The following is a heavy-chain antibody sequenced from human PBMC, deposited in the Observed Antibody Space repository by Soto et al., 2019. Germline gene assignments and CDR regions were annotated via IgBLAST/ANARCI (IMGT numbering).Heavy chain of an antibody. D-gene: IGHD1-7*01. CDR2: ISAYNGNT. V-gene: IGHV1-18*01. CDR3: ARDSRGNWNYAEDAFDI. J-gene: IGHJ3*02. CDR1: GYTFTSYG. Sequence: ASVKVSCKASGYTFTSYGISWVRQAPGQGLEWMGWISAYNGNTNYAQKLQGRVTMTTDTSTSTAYMELRSLRSDDTAVYYCARDSRGNWNYAEDAFDIWGQGTMVTVSS.